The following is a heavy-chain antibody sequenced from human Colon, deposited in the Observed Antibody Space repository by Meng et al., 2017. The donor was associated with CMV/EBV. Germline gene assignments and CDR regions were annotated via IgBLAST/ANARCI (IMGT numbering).Heavy chain of an antibody. CDR3: TRGHSGVDIYAFDI. CDR1: AFIFSDYY. D-gene: IGHD1-26*01. CDR2: TANKADGYLT. J-gene: IGHJ3*02. V-gene: IGHV3-72*01. Sequence: GESLKISCTGSAFIFSDYYIDWVRQVPGKGLEWVGRTANKADGYLTEYASSVKGRFTVSRDDSTNSLFLQMNSLKSDDTALYYCTRGHSGVDIYAFDIWGQGTTVTVSS.